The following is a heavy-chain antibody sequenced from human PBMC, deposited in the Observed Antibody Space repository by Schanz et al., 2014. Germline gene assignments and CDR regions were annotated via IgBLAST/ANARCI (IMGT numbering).Heavy chain of an antibody. CDR2: IGGSGDST. J-gene: IGHJ3*02. D-gene: IGHD3-16*01. CDR3: AKGVGGGLLLGSTFDN. Sequence: EVHLLESGGGLVQPGGSLRLSCAASGFTFSNHALSWVRQAPGKGLEWVSGIGGSGDSTHYADSVKGRFIISRDNSKNTLYLQMNNLRAEDTAVYYCAKGVGGGLLLGSTFDNWGQGTMVTVTS. V-gene: IGHV3-23*01. CDR1: GFTFSNHA.